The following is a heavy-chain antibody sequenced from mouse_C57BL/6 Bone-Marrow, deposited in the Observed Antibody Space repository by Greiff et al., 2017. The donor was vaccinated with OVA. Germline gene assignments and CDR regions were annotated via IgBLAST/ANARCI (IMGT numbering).Heavy chain of an antibody. CDR3: ARHGYSWYFDV. J-gene: IGHJ1*03. Sequence: DVMLVESGGDLVKPGGSLKLSCAASGFTFSSYGMSWVRQTPDKRLEWVATISSGGSYTYYPDSVKGRFTISRDNAKNTLYLQMSSLKSEDTAMYYCARHGYSWYFDVWGTGTTVTVSS. D-gene: IGHD2-3*01. CDR1: GFTFSSYG. CDR2: ISSGGSYT. V-gene: IGHV5-6*02.